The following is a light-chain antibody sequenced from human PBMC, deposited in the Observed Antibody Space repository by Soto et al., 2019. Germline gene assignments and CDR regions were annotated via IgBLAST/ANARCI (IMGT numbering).Light chain of an antibody. Sequence: IGLTQSPATLSVSPGERATVSCRASQSVGSDLAWYQQKPGQAPRLLIYDASNRATGIPARFSGSGSGTDFTLTISSLEPEDFAVYYCQQRSNWPWTFGQGTKVDI. J-gene: IGKJ1*01. CDR3: QQRSNWPWT. CDR2: DAS. CDR1: QSVGSD. V-gene: IGKV3-11*01.